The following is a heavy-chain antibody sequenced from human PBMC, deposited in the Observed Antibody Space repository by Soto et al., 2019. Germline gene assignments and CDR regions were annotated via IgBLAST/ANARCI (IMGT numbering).Heavy chain of an antibody. J-gene: IGHJ6*02. CDR2: ITTSSSTI. CDR3: ARRAF. CDR1: VFTFSTYS. Sequence: EVQLVESGGGLVQPGGSLRLSYAASVFTFSTYSMNWVRQAPGQGLEWISYITTSSSTIYYADSVKGRFTISRDNAKNSLYLQINSLRVEYTAVYYCARRAFWGQGTTVTVS. V-gene: IGHV3-48*01.